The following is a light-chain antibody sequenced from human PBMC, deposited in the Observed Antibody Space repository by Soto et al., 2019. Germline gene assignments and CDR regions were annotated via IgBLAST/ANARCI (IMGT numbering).Light chain of an antibody. CDR1: QSVSSY. V-gene: IGKV3-11*01. CDR3: QQRSNWLT. CDR2: DAS. Sequence: EIVLTQSPATLSLSPGERATLSCRASQSVSSYLAGYQQRPGQAPWLLIFDASNRAPGIPARFSGSGSGTDFTLTISNLEPEDFAVYFWQQRSNWLTFGGGTKVEI. J-gene: IGKJ4*01.